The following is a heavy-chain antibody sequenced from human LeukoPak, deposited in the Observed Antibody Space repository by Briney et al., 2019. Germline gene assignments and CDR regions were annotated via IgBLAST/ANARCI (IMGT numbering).Heavy chain of an antibody. V-gene: IGHV3-23*01. CDR3: AKDLSVVVPAAIGY. Sequence: GGSLRLSCAASGFTFSIYAMSWVRQAPGKGLEWVSAISGSGGSTYYADSVKGRFTISRDNSKNTLYLQMNSLRAEDTAVYYCAKDLSVVVPAAIGYWGQGTLVTVSS. CDR1: GFTFSIYA. D-gene: IGHD2-2*02. CDR2: ISGSGGST. J-gene: IGHJ4*02.